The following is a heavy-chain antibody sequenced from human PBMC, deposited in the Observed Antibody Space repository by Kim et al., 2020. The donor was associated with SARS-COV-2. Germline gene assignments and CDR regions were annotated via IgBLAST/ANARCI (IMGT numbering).Heavy chain of an antibody. CDR2: IIPIFGTA. CDR3: ARVVVVPAATQPYNWFDP. V-gene: IGHV1-69*13. D-gene: IGHD2-2*01. CDR1: GGTFSSYA. J-gene: IGHJ5*02. Sequence: SVKVSCKASGGTFSSYAISWVRQAPGQGLEWMGGIIPIFGTANYAQKFQGRVTITADESTSTAYMELSSLRSEDTAVYYCARVVVVPAATQPYNWFDPWGQGTLVTVSS.